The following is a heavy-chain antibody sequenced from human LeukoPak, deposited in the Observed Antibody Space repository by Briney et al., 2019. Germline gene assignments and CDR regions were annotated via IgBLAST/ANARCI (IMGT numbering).Heavy chain of an antibody. D-gene: IGHD3-3*01. Sequence: GGSLRLSCAASGFTFSSYAMHWVRQAPGKGLEWVAVISYDGSNKYYADSVKGRFTISRDNSKNTLCLQMNSLRVEDTAIYYCAKDMGRRIFGVAYDAFHIWGQGTMVTVSS. CDR1: GFTFSSYA. J-gene: IGHJ3*02. V-gene: IGHV3-30-3*01. CDR2: ISYDGSNK. CDR3: AKDMGRRIFGVAYDAFHI.